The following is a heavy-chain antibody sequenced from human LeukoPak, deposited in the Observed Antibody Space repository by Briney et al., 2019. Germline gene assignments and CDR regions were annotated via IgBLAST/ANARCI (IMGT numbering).Heavy chain of an antibody. CDR3: ARAGYSSGWRFDY. J-gene: IGHJ4*02. Sequence: PSQTLSLTCTVSGGSISSGGYYWSWIRQPPGKGLEWIGYIYHSGSTYYNPSFKSRVTISVDRSKNQFSLKLSSVTAADTAVYYCARAGYSSGWRFDYWGQGTLVTVSS. CDR2: IYHSGST. V-gene: IGHV4-30-2*01. D-gene: IGHD6-19*01. CDR1: GGSISSGGYY.